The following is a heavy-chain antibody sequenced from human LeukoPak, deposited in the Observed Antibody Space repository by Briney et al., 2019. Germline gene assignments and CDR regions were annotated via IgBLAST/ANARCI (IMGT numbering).Heavy chain of an antibody. CDR2: IYSSGST. J-gene: IGHJ4*02. CDR3: ARDRGSPEGD. V-gene: IGHV3-53*01. CDR1: GFTVSSNY. Sequence: PGGSLRLSCAASGFTVSSNYMSWVRQAPGKGLEWVSVIYSSGSTYYADSVKGRFTISRDNSKNTLYLQMNSLRADDTAVYYCARDRGSPEGDWGQGTLVTVSS. D-gene: IGHD2-15*01.